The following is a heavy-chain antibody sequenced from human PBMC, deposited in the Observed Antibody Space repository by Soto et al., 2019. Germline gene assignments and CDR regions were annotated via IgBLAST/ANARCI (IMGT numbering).Heavy chain of an antibody. D-gene: IGHD1-26*01. Sequence: GRSLTLSCAAAGFSFSSYAMHWVRQAPGKGLEWVAVISYDGSNKYYADSVKGRFTISRDNSKNTLYLQMNSLRAEDTAVYYCAREVWDWGQGTLVTVSS. CDR2: ISYDGSNK. CDR1: GFSFSSYA. CDR3: AREVWD. V-gene: IGHV3-30-3*01. J-gene: IGHJ4*02.